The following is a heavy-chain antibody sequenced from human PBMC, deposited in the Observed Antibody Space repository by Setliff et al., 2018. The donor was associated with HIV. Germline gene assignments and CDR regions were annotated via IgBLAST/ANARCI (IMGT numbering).Heavy chain of an antibody. CDR2: ISTCNGRT. J-gene: IGHJ3*02. V-gene: IGHV1-18*01. CDR1: GYNFNSFG. D-gene: IGHD6-13*01. Sequence: ASVKVSCKASGYNFNSFGINWVRQAPGQGLEWMGWISTCNGRTDYVQKLQDRVTMTTDTYTSTAYMDLRSLISDDTAVYYCARGFSRWYGAFDMWGQGTVVTVSS. CDR3: ARGFSRWYGAFDM.